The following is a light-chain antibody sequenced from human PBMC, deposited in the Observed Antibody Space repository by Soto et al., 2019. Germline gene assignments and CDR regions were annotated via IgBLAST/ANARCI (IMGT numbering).Light chain of an antibody. CDR2: AAS. V-gene: IGKV1-6*01. J-gene: IGKJ1*01. CDR1: QNIRND. Sequence: AIQLTQSPSSLSASVVDRFTISCRASQNIRNDLGWYQQRVGRAPRLLIYAASSLDDGVPSRFSGSGSGTDFTLTISSLQSEDFAVYYCQQYNNWPWTFGQGTKV. CDR3: QQYNNWPWT.